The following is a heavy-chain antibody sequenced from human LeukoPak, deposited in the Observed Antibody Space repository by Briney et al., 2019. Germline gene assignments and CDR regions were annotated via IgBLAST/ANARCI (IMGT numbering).Heavy chain of an antibody. D-gene: IGHD3-22*01. V-gene: IGHV4-38-2*01. CDR3: ARQHYYDSSGFYPPATRVYYYYYYMDV. CDR2: FYHSGST. Sequence: SETLSLTCAVSGYSISSGYYWGWIRQPPGKGLQWIGSFYHSGSTYYNPSLRSRVTISVDTSKNQFSLELSSVTAADTAVYYCARQHYYDSSGFYPPATRVYYYYYYMDVCGKGTLVTVSS. J-gene: IGHJ6*03. CDR1: GYSISSGYY.